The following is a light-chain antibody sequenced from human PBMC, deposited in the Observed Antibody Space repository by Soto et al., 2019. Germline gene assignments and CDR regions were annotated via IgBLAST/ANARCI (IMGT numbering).Light chain of an antibody. V-gene: IGLV2-14*01. CDR2: EVS. CDR3: ISYTSEALRSV. Sequence: QSVLTHAACGCGNPGQSITIAWTGSNGDVGIYDFVSWYQHHPGRAPKLIVSEVSHRPSGVSNRFSGSKSGNTPSLTISGLQSEDEADYSRISYTSEALRSVFGTGPKANV. CDR1: NGDVGIYDF. J-gene: IGLJ1*01.